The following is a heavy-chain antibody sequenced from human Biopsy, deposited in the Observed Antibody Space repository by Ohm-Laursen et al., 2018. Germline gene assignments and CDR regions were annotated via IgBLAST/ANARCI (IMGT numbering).Heavy chain of an antibody. CDR2: IRNT. J-gene: IGHJ4*02. CDR3: AQTRNDYGGFYFDY. V-gene: IGHV4-59*04. Sequence: LRLSCSASGFTFRSYAMAWVRQPPGKGLEWIGTIRNTYFRTSLKSRVTMSVNTSKNQFSLKLSSVTAADTGVYYCAQTRNDYGGFYFDYWGRGTLVTVSS. CDR1: GFTFRSYA. D-gene: IGHD4/OR15-4a*01.